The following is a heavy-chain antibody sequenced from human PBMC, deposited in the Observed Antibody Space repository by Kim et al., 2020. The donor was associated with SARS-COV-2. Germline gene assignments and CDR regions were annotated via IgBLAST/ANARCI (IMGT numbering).Heavy chain of an antibody. J-gene: IGHJ4*02. D-gene: IGHD3-10*01. CDR3: ARAFDQTAYMVRGVIVPFDY. CDR2: IKQDGSEK. Sequence: GGSLRLSCAASGFTFSSYWMSWVRQAPGKGLEWVANIKQDGSEKYYVDSVKGRFTISRDNAKNSLYLQMNSLRAEDTAVYYCARAFDQTAYMVRGVIVPFDYWGQGTLVTVSS. V-gene: IGHV3-7*01. CDR1: GFTFSSYW.